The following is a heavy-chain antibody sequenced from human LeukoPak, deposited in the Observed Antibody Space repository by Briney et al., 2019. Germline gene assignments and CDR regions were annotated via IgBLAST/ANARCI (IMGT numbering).Heavy chain of an antibody. Sequence: ASVKVSCKASGGTSSSYAISWVRQAPGQGLEWMGRIIPILGIANYAQKFQGRVTITADKSTSTAYMELSSLRSEDTAVYYCARDGPFPRQWPPDYWGQGTLVTVSS. CDR1: GGTSSSYA. CDR2: IIPILGIA. CDR3: ARDGPFPRQWPPDY. J-gene: IGHJ4*02. V-gene: IGHV1-69*04. D-gene: IGHD6-19*01.